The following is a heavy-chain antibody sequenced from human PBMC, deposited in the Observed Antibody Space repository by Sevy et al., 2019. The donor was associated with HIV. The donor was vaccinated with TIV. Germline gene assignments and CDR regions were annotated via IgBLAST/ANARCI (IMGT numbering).Heavy chain of an antibody. J-gene: IGHJ6*02. CDR2: IRSKTDGGTT. CDR1: GFTFSNAW. CDR3: ITTRGWGIVVVPAAISVGYGMDV. V-gene: IGHV3-15*01. D-gene: IGHD2-2*02. Sequence: GESLKISCAASGFTFSNAWMSWVRQAPGKGLEWVGRIRSKTDGGTTDYAAPVKGRFTISRDDSKNTLYLQMNSLKTEDTAVYDCITTRGWGIVVVPAAISVGYGMDVWGQGTTVTVSS.